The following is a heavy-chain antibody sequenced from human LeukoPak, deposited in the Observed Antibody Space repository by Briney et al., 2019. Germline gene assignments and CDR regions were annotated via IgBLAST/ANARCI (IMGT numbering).Heavy chain of an antibody. CDR2: IYYSGST. Sequence: SETLSLTCTVSGGSISSSSYYWGWIRQPPGKGLEWIGSIYYSGSTYYNPSLKSRVTISVDTSKNQFSLKLSSVPAADTAVYYCARHGVYYGPMDYWGQGTLVTVSS. V-gene: IGHV4-39*01. CDR3: ARHGVYYGPMDY. J-gene: IGHJ4*02. CDR1: GGSISSSSYY. D-gene: IGHD3-10*01.